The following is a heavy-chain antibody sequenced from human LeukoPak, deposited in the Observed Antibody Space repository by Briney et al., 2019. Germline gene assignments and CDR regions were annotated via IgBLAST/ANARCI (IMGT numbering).Heavy chain of an antibody. CDR1: GFTFSSYW. V-gene: IGHV3-74*01. Sequence: PGGSLRLSCAASGFTFSSYWMHWVRQAPGKGLVWVSRINSDGSSTSYADSVKGRFTISRDNAKNTLYLQMNSLRAEDTAVYYCARVGNDLWSGYYAHFDYWGQGTLVTVSS. D-gene: IGHD3-3*01. CDR3: ARVGNDLWSGYYAHFDY. J-gene: IGHJ4*02. CDR2: INSDGSST.